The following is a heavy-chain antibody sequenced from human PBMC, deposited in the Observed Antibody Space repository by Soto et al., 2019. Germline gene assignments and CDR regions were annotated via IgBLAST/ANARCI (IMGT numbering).Heavy chain of an antibody. CDR3: ARDPHQDTPADWYFDY. CDR2: IIPIFGTA. J-gene: IGHJ4*02. V-gene: IGHV1-69*01. Sequence: QVQLVQSGAEVKKPGSSVKVSCKASGGTFSSYAISWVRQAPGQGLEWMGGIIPIFGTANYAQKFQGRVTITAEESTSTAYMELSSLRSEDTAVYYCARDPHQDTPADWYFDYWGQGTLVTVSS. D-gene: IGHD3-9*01. CDR1: GGTFSSYA.